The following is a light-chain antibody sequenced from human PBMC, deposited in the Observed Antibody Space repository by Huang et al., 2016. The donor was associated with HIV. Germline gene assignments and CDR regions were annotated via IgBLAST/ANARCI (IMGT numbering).Light chain of an antibody. CDR1: QGVRNF. V-gene: IGKV1-NL1*01. CDR2: AVS. Sequence: DIQMAQSPSSLSASVGDSVTITCRASQGVRNFLAWYQQRSGKAPKLLVFAVSRLESGVPSRFSGSGSGADYTLTISSLQPEDFATYFCQQYYTTPHTFGQGTKLEIK. CDR3: QQYYTTPHT. J-gene: IGKJ2*01.